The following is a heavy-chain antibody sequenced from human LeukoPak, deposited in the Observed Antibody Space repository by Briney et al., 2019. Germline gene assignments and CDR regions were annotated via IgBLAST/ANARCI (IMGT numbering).Heavy chain of an antibody. CDR3: AFLKGYCSGGSCSEEGYYFDY. Sequence: PSETLSLTCAVYGGSFSGYYWSWIRQPPGKGLEWIGEINHSGSTNYNPSLKSRVTISVDTSKNQFSLKLSSVTAADTAVYYCAFLKGYCSGGSCSEEGYYFDYWGQETLVTVSS. D-gene: IGHD2-15*01. J-gene: IGHJ4*02. CDR2: INHSGST. CDR1: GGSFSGYY. V-gene: IGHV4-34*01.